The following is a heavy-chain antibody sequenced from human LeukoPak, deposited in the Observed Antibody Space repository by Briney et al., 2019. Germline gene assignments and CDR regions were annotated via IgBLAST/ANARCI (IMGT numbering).Heavy chain of an antibody. V-gene: IGHV3-23*01. J-gene: IGHJ4*02. D-gene: IGHD5-18*01. Sequence: GGSLRLSCAASGFAISSYTMSWVRQAPGRGLEWLSSISGPGGSTYYAASVQGRFAISRDSSKNTLYLHMDSLRAEDTALYYCARDSGYSLYWGQGTLVTVSS. CDR1: GFAISSYT. CDR3: ARDSGYSLY. CDR2: ISGPGGST.